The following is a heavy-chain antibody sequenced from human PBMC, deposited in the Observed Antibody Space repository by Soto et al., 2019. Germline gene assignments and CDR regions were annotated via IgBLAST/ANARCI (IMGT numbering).Heavy chain of an antibody. CDR3: ARVPICGVVTMGLDY. CDR2: INPSGGST. D-gene: IGHD3-3*01. CDR1: GYPFSRYY. Sequence: ASVKVSCKTSGYPFSRYYIHWVRQAPGQGLERMGVINPSGGSTRYAQKFQGRVTVTRDTSTSTVDMELSSLRSDDTAVYFCARVPICGVVTMGLDYWGQGTLVTVSS. J-gene: IGHJ4*02. V-gene: IGHV1-46*01.